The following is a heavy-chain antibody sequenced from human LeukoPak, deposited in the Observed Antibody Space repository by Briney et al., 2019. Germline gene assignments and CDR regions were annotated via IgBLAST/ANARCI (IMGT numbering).Heavy chain of an antibody. CDR2: IWNDGSDK. V-gene: IGHV3-33*06. CDR1: GFTFSHYA. Sequence: PGTSLRLSCATSGFTFSHYAMHWVRQAPGKGLEWVAVIWNDGSDKYYEDSVKGRFTISRDNSDKTVYLQMNTLRVEDTAVYYCTKDAERGFDFSNSLESWGQGTLVTVSS. CDR3: TKDAERGFDFSNSLES. J-gene: IGHJ4*02. D-gene: IGHD4-11*01.